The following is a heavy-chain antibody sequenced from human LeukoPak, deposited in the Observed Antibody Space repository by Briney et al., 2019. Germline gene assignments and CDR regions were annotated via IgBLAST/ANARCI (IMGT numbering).Heavy chain of an antibody. J-gene: IGHJ4*02. CDR3: AKDFLFPGDYFDY. D-gene: IGHD2/OR15-2a*01. CDR2: ISGSGGST. V-gene: IGHV3-23*01. CDR1: GFTFSSYA. Sequence: PGGSLRLSCAASGFTFSSYAMSWVRQAPGKGLEGVSAISGSGGSTYYADSVKGRFTISRDNSKNTLYLQMNSLRAEDTAVYYCAKDFLFPGDYFDYWGQGTLVTVSS.